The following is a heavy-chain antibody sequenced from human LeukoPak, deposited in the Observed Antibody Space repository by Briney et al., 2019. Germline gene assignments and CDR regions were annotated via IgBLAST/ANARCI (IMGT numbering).Heavy chain of an antibody. V-gene: IGHV4-30-2*01. D-gene: IGHD4-17*01. CDR1: GDSISYESYY. CDR2: IYRGRT. CDR3: AGEGEYGQSYS. Sequence: SETLPLTCAVSGDSISYESYYWHWIRQAPGKGPEWIGNIYRGRTRLNPSYTSRVAISVDMSKSQVSLSLTSVTAADTAIYYCAGEGEYGQSYSWGQGVLVVVSA. J-gene: IGHJ5*02.